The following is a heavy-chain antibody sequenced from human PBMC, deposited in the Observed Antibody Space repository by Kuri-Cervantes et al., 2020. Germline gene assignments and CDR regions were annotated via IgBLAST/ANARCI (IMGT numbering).Heavy chain of an antibody. CDR3: ARTIAVAGMDY. CDR1: GYSFTSYW. D-gene: IGHD6-19*01. J-gene: IGHJ4*02. V-gene: IGHV5-51*01. CDR2: IYPGDSDT. Sequence: GGSLRLSCKGSGYSFTSYWIGWVRQMPGKGLEWMGIIYPGDSDTRYSPSFQGQVTISADKSISTAYLRWSSLKASDTAMYYCARTIAVAGMDYWGQGTLVTVSS.